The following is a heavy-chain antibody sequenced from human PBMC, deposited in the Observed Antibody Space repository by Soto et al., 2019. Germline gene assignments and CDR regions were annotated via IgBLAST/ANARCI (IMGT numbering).Heavy chain of an antibody. CDR2: IRSSGST. CDR3: ARDLWGYCGTDCYPLDV. D-gene: IGHD2-21*02. J-gene: IGHJ6*02. CDR1: GGSISSYY. V-gene: IGHV4-59*01. Sequence: KPSETLSLTCTVSGGSISSYYWSWIRQPPGKGLEWIGYIRSSGSTEYNPSLKSRVTISIDTSKNQFSLNLRSLTAADTAVYYCARDLWGYCGTDCYPLDVWGQGTTVTVSS.